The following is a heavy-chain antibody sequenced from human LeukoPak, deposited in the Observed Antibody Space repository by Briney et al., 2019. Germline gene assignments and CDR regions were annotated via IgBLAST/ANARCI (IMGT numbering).Heavy chain of an antibody. V-gene: IGHV1-69*05. Sequence: SVKVSCKASGGTFSSYAISWVRQAPGQGLEWMGGIIPIFGTANYAQKFQGRVTITTDESTSTAYMELSSLRSEDTAVYYCAVSITPRSYWYFDLWGRGTLVTVSS. CDR1: GGTFSSYA. J-gene: IGHJ2*01. D-gene: IGHD3-10*01. CDR3: AVSITPRSYWYFDL. CDR2: IIPIFGTA.